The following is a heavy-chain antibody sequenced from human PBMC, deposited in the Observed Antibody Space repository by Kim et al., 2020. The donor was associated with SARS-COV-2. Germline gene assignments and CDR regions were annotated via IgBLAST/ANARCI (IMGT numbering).Heavy chain of an antibody. D-gene: IGHD3-10*01. CDR3: AKDLEVPEFSFDY. Sequence: GGSLRLSCAASGFTFSSYGMHWVRQAPGKGLEWVAVISYDGSNKYYADSVKGRFTISRDNSKNTLYLQMNSLRAEDTAVYYCAKDLEVPEFSFDYWGQGTLVTVSS. CDR2: ISYDGSNK. J-gene: IGHJ4*02. CDR1: GFTFSSYG. V-gene: IGHV3-30*18.